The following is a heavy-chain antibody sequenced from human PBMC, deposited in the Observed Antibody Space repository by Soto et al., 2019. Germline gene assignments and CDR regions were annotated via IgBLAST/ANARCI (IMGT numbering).Heavy chain of an antibody. CDR1: GFTFGDYW. Sequence: GGSLRLSCAASGFTFGDYWMTWVRQAPGKGLEWVANLKRDGRERYYVDSVKGRFSVSRDNAKNSLYLQMNDLRPEDTAVYYCARDVYEILGRVVRRLDSWGQGTLVTVSS. CDR3: ARDVYEILGRVVRRLDS. J-gene: IGHJ4*02. V-gene: IGHV3-7*03. D-gene: IGHD2-8*01. CDR2: LKRDGRER.